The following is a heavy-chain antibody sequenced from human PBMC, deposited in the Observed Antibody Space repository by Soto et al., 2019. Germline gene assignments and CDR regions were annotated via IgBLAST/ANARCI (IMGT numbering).Heavy chain of an antibody. Sequence: GASVKVSCKASGYTFTSYDINWVRQATGQGLEWMGWMNPNSGNTGYAQKFQGRVTMTRDTSMSTAYMELSSLRSEDTAVYYCARVRTRGPYYYDSSGYYRDYYYGMDVWGQGTTVTVSS. CDR2: MNPNSGNT. V-gene: IGHV1-8*01. CDR1: GYTFTSYD. J-gene: IGHJ6*02. CDR3: ARVRTRGPYYYDSSGYYRDYYYGMDV. D-gene: IGHD3-22*01.